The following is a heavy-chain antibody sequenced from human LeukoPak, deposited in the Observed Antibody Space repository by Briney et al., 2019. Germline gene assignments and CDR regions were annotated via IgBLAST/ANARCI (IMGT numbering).Heavy chain of an antibody. D-gene: IGHD6-13*01. CDR1: GGTFSSYA. CDR2: NIPILGIA. CDR3: ARLGIAAAGDAFDI. Sequence: PSVEVFCRASGGTFSSYAISWVREAPGQGFEGRGRNIPILGIANYAQKSQGRVTITADKSTSTAYMELSSLRSEDTAVYYCARLGIAAAGDAFDIWGQGTMVTVSS. V-gene: IGHV1-69*04. J-gene: IGHJ3*02.